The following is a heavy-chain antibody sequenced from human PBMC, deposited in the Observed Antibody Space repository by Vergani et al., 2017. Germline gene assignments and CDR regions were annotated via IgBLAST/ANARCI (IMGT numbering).Heavy chain of an antibody. CDR2: INPMGGST. CDR1: GYSFTSNS. Sequence: QVQLVQSGAEVKKPGASVKVSCKASGYSFTSNSMHWVRQAPGQGLEWMGIINPMGGSTTYAQRFQGRVTMTRDTSTSTVYMQLSSLRFEDTAVYYCARAEALVVVPAAGYNWFDPWGQGTLVTVSS. V-gene: IGHV1-46*01. J-gene: IGHJ5*02. CDR3: ARAEALVVVPAAGYNWFDP. D-gene: IGHD2-2*01.